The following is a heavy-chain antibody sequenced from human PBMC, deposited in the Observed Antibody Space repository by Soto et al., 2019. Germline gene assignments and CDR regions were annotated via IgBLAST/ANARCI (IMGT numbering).Heavy chain of an antibody. CDR1: GFTFSSYG. D-gene: IGHD2-15*01. J-gene: IGHJ4*02. Sequence: PGGSLRLSCAASGFTFSSYGMHWVRQAPGKGLEWVAVIWYDGSNKYYADSVKGRFTISRDNSKNTLYLQMNSLRAEDTAVYYCARGRCSGGSCHSMAYYFDYWGQGTLVTVSS. CDR3: ARGRCSGGSCHSMAYYFDY. CDR2: IWYDGSNK. V-gene: IGHV3-33*01.